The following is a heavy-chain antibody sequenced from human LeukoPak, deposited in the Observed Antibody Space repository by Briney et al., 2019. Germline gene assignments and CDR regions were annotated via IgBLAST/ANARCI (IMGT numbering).Heavy chain of an antibody. D-gene: IGHD2-2*02. Sequence: GGSLRLSCAASGFTFSSYAMSWVRQAPGKGLEWVSAISGSGGSTHYADSVKGRFTISRDNSKNTLFLQMNSLRAEDTAVYYCAKDQEILVVPAAINYWGQGTLVTVSP. J-gene: IGHJ4*02. CDR1: GFTFSSYA. V-gene: IGHV3-23*01. CDR3: AKDQEILVVPAAINY. CDR2: ISGSGGST.